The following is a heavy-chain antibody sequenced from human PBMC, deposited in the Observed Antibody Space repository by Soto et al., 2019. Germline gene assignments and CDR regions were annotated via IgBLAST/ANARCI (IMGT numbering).Heavy chain of an antibody. D-gene: IGHD1-1*01. CDR2: LYYTGST. V-gene: IGHV4-61*08. J-gene: IGHJ4*02. CDR3: ARLPQTGPPRYYFDY. CDR1: GGSVSSGDYY. Sequence: PSETLSLTCTVSGGSVSSGDYYWSWIRQPPGQGLEWIGHLYYTGSTNYNPSLKSRVTISVDTSRNQFSLKLASVTAADTAVYYCARLPQTGPPRYYFDYWGQGTLVTVSS.